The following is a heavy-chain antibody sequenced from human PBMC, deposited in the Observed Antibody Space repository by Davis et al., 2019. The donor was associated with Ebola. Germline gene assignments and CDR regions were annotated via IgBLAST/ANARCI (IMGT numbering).Heavy chain of an antibody. J-gene: IGHJ4*02. Sequence: MPSETLSLTCTVSGGSVSSGSYYWGRIRQPPGKGLEWIGSIYYSGSTYYNPSLKSRVTISVDTSKNQFSLKLSSVTAADTAVYYCARFSRGYSYEIDYWGQGTLVTVSS. D-gene: IGHD5-18*01. V-gene: IGHV4-39*01. CDR3: ARFSRGYSYEIDY. CDR1: GGSVSSGSYY. CDR2: IYYSGST.